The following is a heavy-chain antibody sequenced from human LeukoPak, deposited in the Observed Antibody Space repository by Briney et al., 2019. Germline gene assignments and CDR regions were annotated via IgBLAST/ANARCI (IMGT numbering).Heavy chain of an antibody. V-gene: IGHV4-34*01. J-gene: IGHJ4*02. CDR2: INHSRST. CDR3: ARGGYSYGYSDY. D-gene: IGHD5-18*01. CDR1: GGSFSGYY. Sequence: SETLSLTCAVYGGSFSGYYWSWFRQPPGKGLEWIGEINHSRSTNYNPSLKSRVTISVDTSKNQFSLKLSSVTAADTAVYYCARGGYSYGYSDYWGQGTLVTVSS.